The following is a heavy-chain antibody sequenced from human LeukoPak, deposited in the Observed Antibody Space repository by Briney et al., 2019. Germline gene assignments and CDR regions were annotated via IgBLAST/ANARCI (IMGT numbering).Heavy chain of an antibody. CDR2: INHSGST. Sequence: SETLSLTCAVYGGSFSGYYWSWIRQPPGKGLEWIGEINHSGSTNYNPSLKSRVTISVDTSKNQFSLKLSSVTAADTAVYYCARYSSGWLVYYFDYWGQGTLVTVSS. D-gene: IGHD6-19*01. CDR1: GGSFSGYY. J-gene: IGHJ4*02. CDR3: ARYSSGWLVYYFDY. V-gene: IGHV4-34*01.